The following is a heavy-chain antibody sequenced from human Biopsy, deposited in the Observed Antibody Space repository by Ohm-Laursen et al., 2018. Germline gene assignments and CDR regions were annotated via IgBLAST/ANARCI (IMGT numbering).Heavy chain of an antibody. CDR1: GGSISIGGSY. V-gene: IGHV4-31*03. Sequence: SETLSLTCTVSGGSISIGGSYWSWIRQHPGKGLEWIGYIYYSGSTYYNPSLKSRVDISLDTSKNQFSLKLNSLTAADTAVYYCASGEGLRSGEFSHLDVWGQGTTVTVSS. CDR3: ASGEGLRSGEFSHLDV. CDR2: IYYSGST. D-gene: IGHD3-16*02. J-gene: IGHJ6*02.